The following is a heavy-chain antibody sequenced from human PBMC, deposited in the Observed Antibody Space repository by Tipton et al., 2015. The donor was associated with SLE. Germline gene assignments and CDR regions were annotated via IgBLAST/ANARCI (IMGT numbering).Heavy chain of an antibody. Sequence: GSLRLSCAVYGGSFSGYYWSWIRQPPGKGLEWIGEINHSGSTNYNPSLKSRVTISVGTSKNQFSLKLSSVTAADTAVYYCARTGYSSSWLYFQHWGQGTLVTVSS. CDR2: INHSGST. J-gene: IGHJ1*01. CDR1: GGSFSGYY. CDR3: ARTGYSSSWLYFQH. V-gene: IGHV4-34*01. D-gene: IGHD6-13*01.